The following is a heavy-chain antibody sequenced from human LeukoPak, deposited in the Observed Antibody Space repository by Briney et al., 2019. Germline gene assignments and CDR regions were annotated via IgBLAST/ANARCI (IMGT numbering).Heavy chain of an antibody. D-gene: IGHD5-18*01. CDR2: INNDGSDA. CDR1: GFTFTAFW. J-gene: IGHJ3*02. Sequence: GGSLRLSCAASGFTFTAFWMHWVRQAPGKGLMWVSRINNDGSDAIYADSVKGRFTISRDNAQNTLYLQMNSLRDEDTAVYYCARGGYSHGFNIWGQGTMVTVSS. V-gene: IGHV3-74*01. CDR3: ARGGYSHGFNI.